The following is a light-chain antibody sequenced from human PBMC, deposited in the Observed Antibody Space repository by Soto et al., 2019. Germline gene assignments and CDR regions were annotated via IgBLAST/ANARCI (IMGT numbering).Light chain of an antibody. J-gene: IGLJ1*01. CDR3: NSYTSSSTYV. CDR2: DVT. Sequence: QSALTQPASVSGSPGQSITISCTGTSSDVGGFNYVSWYQQHPGKAPKLMIYDVTNRPSGVSYRFSGSKSGNTASLTISGLHHVDVADYSTNSYTSSSTYVSGTGTKLXVL. CDR1: SSDVGGFNY. V-gene: IGLV2-14*03.